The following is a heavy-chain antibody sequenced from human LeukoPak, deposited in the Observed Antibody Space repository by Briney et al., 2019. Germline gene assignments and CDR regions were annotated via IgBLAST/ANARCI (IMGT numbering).Heavy chain of an antibody. J-gene: IGHJ4*02. V-gene: IGHV3-7*01. D-gene: IGHD2-15*01. CDR3: ARDSGYCSDGVCYRTRFDS. Sequence: QPGGSLRLSCAASGFTFSSYWMSWVRQAPGKGLEWVANIKQDGSEKYYVDSVKGRFTISRDNAKNSLYLQMNSLRAEDTAVYYCARDSGYCSDGVCYRTRFDSWGQGALVTVSP. CDR1: GFTFSSYW. CDR2: IKQDGSEK.